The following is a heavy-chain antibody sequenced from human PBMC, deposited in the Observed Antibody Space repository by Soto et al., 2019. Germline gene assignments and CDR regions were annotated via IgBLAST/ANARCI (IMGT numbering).Heavy chain of an antibody. Sequence: EVQLLESGRGLVQPGGSLRLSCAASGFTFSSYAMSWVRQAPGKGPEWVSTINGNDGGTYYADSVKGRFSISRDNSKDTLFLQMNSLRAEDTAIYYCTILAAVQDYWGQGTLVIVSS. J-gene: IGHJ4*02. CDR3: TILAAVQDY. CDR2: INGNDGGT. V-gene: IGHV3-23*01. D-gene: IGHD6-13*01. CDR1: GFTFSSYA.